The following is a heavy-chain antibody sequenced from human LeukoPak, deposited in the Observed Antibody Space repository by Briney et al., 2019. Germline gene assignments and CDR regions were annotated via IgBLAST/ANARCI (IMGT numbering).Heavy chain of an antibody. CDR2: IIPILGIA. V-gene: IGHV1-69*02. CDR1: GGTCSSYT. Sequence: SSVQVSCKASGGTCSSYTMSWVRQAAGQGLEWMGRIIPILGIANYAQKFQGRVTITADKSTSTAYMELSSLRSEDTAVYYCARNVGATTGEYFQHWGQGTLVTVSS. CDR3: ARNVGATTGEYFQH. D-gene: IGHD1-26*01. J-gene: IGHJ1*01.